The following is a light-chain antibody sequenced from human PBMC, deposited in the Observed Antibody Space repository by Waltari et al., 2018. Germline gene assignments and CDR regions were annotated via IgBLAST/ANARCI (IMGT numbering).Light chain of an antibody. J-gene: IGKJ3*01. Sequence: EIVLTQSPATLSLSPGGRATLSCRASQSVSTYLAWYQQKPGQAPRLLIYDASNRAAGIPARFSGSGSGTDFTLTISSLEPEDFAVYYCQQRISWPLIAFGPGTKVEI. CDR1: QSVSTY. CDR2: DAS. V-gene: IGKV3-11*01. CDR3: QQRISWPLIA.